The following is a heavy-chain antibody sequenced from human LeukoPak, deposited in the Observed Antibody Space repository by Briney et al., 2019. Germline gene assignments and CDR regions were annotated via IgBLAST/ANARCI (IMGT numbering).Heavy chain of an antibody. Sequence: GGSLRLSRAASGFTFRSYWMHWVRQAPGKGLVWVSRIKFDGSGSNYADSVKGRFTISRDNAKNTLYLQMNSLRAEETAVYYCARSKGGEQAYFDSWGQGTLVTVSS. V-gene: IGHV3-74*01. D-gene: IGHD2-21*01. CDR3: ARSKGGEQAYFDS. CDR1: GFTFRSYW. J-gene: IGHJ4*02. CDR2: IKFDGSGS.